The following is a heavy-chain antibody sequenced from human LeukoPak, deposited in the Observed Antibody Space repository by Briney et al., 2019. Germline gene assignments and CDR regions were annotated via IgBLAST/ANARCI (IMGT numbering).Heavy chain of an antibody. Sequence: ASVKVSCKASGYTFTSYGISWVRQAPGQGLEWMGWISACNGNTNYAQKLQGRVTMTTDTSTSTAYMELRSLRSDDTAVYYCARGEDIAAAVDFDYWGQGTLVTVSS. CDR3: ARGEDIAAAVDFDY. CDR2: ISACNGNT. J-gene: IGHJ4*02. D-gene: IGHD6-13*01. CDR1: GYTFTSYG. V-gene: IGHV1-18*01.